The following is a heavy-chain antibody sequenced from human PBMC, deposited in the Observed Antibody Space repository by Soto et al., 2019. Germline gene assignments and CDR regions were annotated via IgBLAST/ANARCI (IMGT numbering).Heavy chain of an antibody. V-gene: IGHV3-30-3*01. D-gene: IGHD6-13*01. CDR2: MSFDGNSK. Sequence: GGSLRLSCAASGLAVSSYSMHWVRQAPGKGLEWVAAMSFDGNSKYFADSVKGRFTISRDNAKNSLHLQMNSLRAEDTAVYYCTRDASRDSSARGWFDPWGPGTLVTVSS. CDR3: TRDASRDSSARGWFDP. J-gene: IGHJ5*02. CDR1: GLAVSSYS.